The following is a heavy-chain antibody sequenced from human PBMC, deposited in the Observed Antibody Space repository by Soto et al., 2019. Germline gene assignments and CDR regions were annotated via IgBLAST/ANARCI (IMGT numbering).Heavy chain of an antibody. CDR3: ANQKIRFSVAGTLYGLGV. CDR1: GFVFSTNI. CDR2: ISSTSGTI. J-gene: IGHJ6*02. V-gene: IGHV3-48*02. Sequence: EGQLVESWGNLVRPGGSLRLSCEASGFVFSTNIMNWVRQAPGKGLEWISYISSTSGTIYYADSVKGRFTIFRDNAKNSLFLQMNGLRDDDTAVYYCANQKIRFSVAGTLYGLGVWGQGTTVTVSS. D-gene: IGHD6-19*01.